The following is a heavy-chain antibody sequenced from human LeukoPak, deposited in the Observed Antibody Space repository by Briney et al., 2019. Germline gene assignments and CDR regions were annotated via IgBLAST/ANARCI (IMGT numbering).Heavy chain of an antibody. V-gene: IGHV3-30*18. CDR1: GFTFSSYG. J-gene: IGHJ4*02. CDR2: ISYDGSNK. Sequence: SGGSLRLSCAASGFTFSSYGMHWVRQAPGKGLEWVAVISYDGSNKYYADSVKGRFTISRDNSKNTLYLQMNSLRAEDTAVYYCAKDGSPYCSGGSCYSTGLDYWGQGTLVTVSS. D-gene: IGHD2-15*01. CDR3: AKDGSPYCSGGSCYSTGLDY.